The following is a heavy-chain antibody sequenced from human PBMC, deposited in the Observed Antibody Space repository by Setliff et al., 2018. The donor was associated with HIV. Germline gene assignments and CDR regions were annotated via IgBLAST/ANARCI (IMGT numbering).Heavy chain of an antibody. CDR2: ISSSSSYT. CDR3: ARGGEAGTVNHYYYYMDV. D-gene: IGHD6-19*01. J-gene: IGHJ6*03. V-gene: IGHV3-21*01. Sequence: GGSLRLSCEASGFTFSTYSMNWVRQAPGKGLEWVSYISSSSSYTHYADSVKGRFTISRDNVKNSLYLQMNSLRAEDTAVYYCARGGEAGTVNHYYYYMDVWGKGNTVTVSS. CDR1: GFTFSTYS.